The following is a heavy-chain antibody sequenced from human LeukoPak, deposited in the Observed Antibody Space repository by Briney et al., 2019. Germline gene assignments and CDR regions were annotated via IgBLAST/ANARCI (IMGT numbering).Heavy chain of an antibody. V-gene: IGHV4-61*02. J-gene: IGHJ4*02. CDR3: ASPTN. CDR2: IYTSGST. CDR1: GGSISSGSYY. Sequence: SQTLSPTCTVSGGSISSGSYYWSWIRQPAGKGLEWIGRIYTSGSTNYNPSLKSRVTISVDTSKNQFSLKLSSVTAADTAVYYCASPTNWGQGTLVTVSS.